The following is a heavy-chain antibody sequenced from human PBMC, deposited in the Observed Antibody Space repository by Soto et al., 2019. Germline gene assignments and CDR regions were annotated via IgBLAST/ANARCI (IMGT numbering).Heavy chain of an antibody. D-gene: IGHD2-15*01. CDR3: TTAGTWAILSDV. J-gene: IGHJ6*04. V-gene: IGHV3-15*01. Sequence: EVQLVESGGGLVKPGGSLRLSCAASGFTFSNAWMSWVRQAPGKGLEWVGRMKSKTDGGTTDYAAPVKGRFTISRDDSKNTLYLQMNSLKTEDTAVYYCTTAGTWAILSDVWGKGTTVTVSS. CDR2: MKSKTDGGTT. CDR1: GFTFSNAW.